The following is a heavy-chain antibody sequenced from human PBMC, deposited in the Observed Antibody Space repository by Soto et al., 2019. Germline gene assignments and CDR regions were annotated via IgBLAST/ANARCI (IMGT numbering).Heavy chain of an antibody. V-gene: IGHV3-21*01. J-gene: IGHJ6*02. CDR3: ARGRNAAAGTWSLIYYYYYGMDV. CDR2: ISSSSSYI. D-gene: IGHD6-13*01. CDR1: GFTFSSYS. Sequence: GGSLRLSCAASGFTFSSYSMNWVRQAPGKGLEWVSSISSSSSYIYYADSVKGRFTISRDNAKNSLYLQMNSLRAEDTAVYYCARGRNAAAGTWSLIYYYYYGMDVWGQGTTVTVSS.